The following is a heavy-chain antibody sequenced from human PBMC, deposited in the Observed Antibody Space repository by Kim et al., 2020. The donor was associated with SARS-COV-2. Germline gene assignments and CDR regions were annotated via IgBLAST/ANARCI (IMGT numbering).Heavy chain of an antibody. J-gene: IGHJ4*02. CDR2: IGGSGYHT. D-gene: IGHD2-15*01. Sequence: GGSLRLSCAASGFTFSSYAMNWVRQAPGKGLEWVSVIGGSGYHTYYADSVKGRFTISRDNSKNTLFLQMNSLRAEDTAISYFAKDTGSRSFDYWGQGTL. CDR3: AKDTGSRSFDY. CDR1: GFTFSSYA. V-gene: IGHV3-23*01.